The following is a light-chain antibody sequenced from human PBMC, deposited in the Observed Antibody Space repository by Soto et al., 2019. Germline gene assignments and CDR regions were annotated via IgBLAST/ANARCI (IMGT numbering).Light chain of an antibody. J-gene: IGLJ2*01. CDR2: SNN. Sequence: QSVLTQPPSASGTPGQGVTISCSGSSSNIGVNTVNWYQQLPGTAPKLLIYSNNLRPSGVPDRFSGSKSGTSASLAISGLQSEDEADYHCASWDDSLNGVVFGGGTKLTV. V-gene: IGLV1-44*01. CDR1: SSNIGVNT. CDR3: ASWDDSLNGVV.